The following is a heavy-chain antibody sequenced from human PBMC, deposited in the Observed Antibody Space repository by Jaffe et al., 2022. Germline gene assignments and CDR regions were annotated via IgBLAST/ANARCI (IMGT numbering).Heavy chain of an antibody. CDR2: IKQDGREK. CDR3: ARGNDYETLDY. D-gene: IGHD4-17*01. Sequence: EVQLVESGGGLVQPGGSLRLSCAASGFTFSNYWMSWVRQAPGKGLEWVANIKQDGREKYYVDSVKGRFTISRDNAKNSLYLQVNSLRAEDTAVYYCARGNDYETLDYWGQGTLVTVSS. CDR1: GFTFSNYW. J-gene: IGHJ4*02. V-gene: IGHV3-7*01.